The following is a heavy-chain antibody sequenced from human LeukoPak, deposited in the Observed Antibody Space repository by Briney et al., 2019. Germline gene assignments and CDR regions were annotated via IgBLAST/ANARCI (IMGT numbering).Heavy chain of an antibody. CDR3: ARGSTTVTVLPVY. CDR1: GGSISSYY. CDR2: IYYSGST. D-gene: IGHD4-17*01. V-gene: IGHV4-59*01. J-gene: IGHJ4*02. Sequence: VKPSGTLSLTCTVSGGSISSYYWSWIRQPPGKGLEWIGYIYYSGSTNYNPSLKSRVTISVDTSKNQFSLKLSSVTAADTAVYYCARGSTTVTVLPVYWGQGTLVTVSS.